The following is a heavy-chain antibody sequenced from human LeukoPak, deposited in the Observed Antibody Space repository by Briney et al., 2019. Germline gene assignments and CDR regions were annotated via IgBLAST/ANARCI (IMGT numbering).Heavy chain of an antibody. D-gene: IGHD1-26*01. J-gene: IGHJ4*02. CDR3: ARDMVGGSIDY. CDR1: GYTFTGYY. CDR2: INPNSGAT. Sequence: ASVRVSCKASGYTFTGYYIHWVRQAPGQGLEWMGWINPNSGATKFAQKFQGGVTMTSDTSISTVYMELSRLRSDDTAVYYCARDMVGGSIDYWGQGTLVTVSS. V-gene: IGHV1-2*02.